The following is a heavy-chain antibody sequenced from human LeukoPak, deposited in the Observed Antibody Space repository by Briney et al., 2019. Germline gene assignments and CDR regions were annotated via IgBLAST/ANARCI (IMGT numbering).Heavy chain of an antibody. Sequence: GGSLRLSCAASGFTFDDYAMHWVRQAPGKGLEWVSGISWNSGSIGYADSVKGRFTISRDNAKNSLYLQMNSLRAEDTALYYCAKDSAFYDILTGYYDYWGQGTLVTVSS. CDR2: ISWNSGSI. D-gene: IGHD3-9*01. V-gene: IGHV3-9*01. J-gene: IGHJ4*02. CDR1: GFTFDDYA. CDR3: AKDSAFYDILTGYYDY.